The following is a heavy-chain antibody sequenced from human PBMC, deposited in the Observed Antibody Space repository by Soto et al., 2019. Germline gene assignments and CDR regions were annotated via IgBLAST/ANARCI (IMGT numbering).Heavy chain of an antibody. D-gene: IGHD6-25*01. Sequence: EVQLVESGGGLIQPGGSLRLSCAASGFTVSSNYMSWVRQAPGKGLEWVSVIYSGGSTYYADSVKGRFTISRDNSKNTLYLQMNSQRAEVTAVYYCARDNSGYYYGMDVRGQGRTVTVSS. CDR3: ARDNSGYYYGMDV. V-gene: IGHV3-53*01. J-gene: IGHJ6*02. CDR1: GFTVSSNY. CDR2: IYSGGST.